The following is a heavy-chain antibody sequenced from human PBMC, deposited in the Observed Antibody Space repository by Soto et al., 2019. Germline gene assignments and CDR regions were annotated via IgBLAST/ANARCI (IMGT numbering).Heavy chain of an antibody. CDR1: GGSFSGYY. J-gene: IGHJ6*02. D-gene: IGHD6-13*01. CDR2: INHSGST. Sequence: SETLSLTCAVYGGSFSGYYWSWIRQPPGKGLEWIGEINHSGSTNYNPSLKSRVTISVDTSKNQFSLKLSSVTAADTAVYYCASSAAAAPTSYGMDVWGQGTTVTVSS. V-gene: IGHV4-34*01. CDR3: ASSAAAAPTSYGMDV.